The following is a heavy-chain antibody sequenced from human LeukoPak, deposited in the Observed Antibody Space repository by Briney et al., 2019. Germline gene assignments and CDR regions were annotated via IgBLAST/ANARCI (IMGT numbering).Heavy chain of an antibody. D-gene: IGHD1-26*01. CDR1: GFTFSSYG. CDR3: AKNIVGATYFDY. V-gene: IGHV3-30*18. CDR2: ISYDGSNK. J-gene: IGHJ4*02. Sequence: GGSLRLSCAASGFTFSSYGMHWVRQAPGKGLEWVAVISYDGSNKYYADSVKGRFTISRDNSKNTLYLQMHSLRAEDTAVYYCAKNIVGATYFDYWGQGTLDTVSS.